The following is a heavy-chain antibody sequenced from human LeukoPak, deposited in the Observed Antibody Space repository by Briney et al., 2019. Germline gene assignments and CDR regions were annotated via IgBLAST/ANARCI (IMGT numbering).Heavy chain of an antibody. J-gene: IGHJ5*02. V-gene: IGHV4-59*01. CDR2: IYYSGST. CDR3: ARSPATYCGGDCSRPYNWFDP. D-gene: IGHD2-21*01. Sequence: SETLSLTCTVSGGSISSYYWSWIRQPPGKGLEWIGYIYYSGSTNYNPSLKSRVTISEDTSKNQFSLKLSSVTAADTAVYYCARSPATYCGGDCSRPYNWFDPWGQGTLVTVSS. CDR1: GGSISSYY.